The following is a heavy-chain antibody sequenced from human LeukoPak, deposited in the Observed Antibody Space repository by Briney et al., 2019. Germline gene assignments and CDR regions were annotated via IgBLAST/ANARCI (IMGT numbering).Heavy chain of an antibody. V-gene: IGHV3-15*01. Sequence: GGSLRLSCAASGFTFSNVWMAWVRQAPGKGPEWVGRIRSKIDGGTTDYAAPVKGGFTISRDDSKNSLYLQMNSLKIEDTAVYYCTTDLPPWGQGTLVTVSS. CDR2: IRSKIDGGTT. CDR3: TTDLPP. CDR1: GFTFSNVW. J-gene: IGHJ5*02.